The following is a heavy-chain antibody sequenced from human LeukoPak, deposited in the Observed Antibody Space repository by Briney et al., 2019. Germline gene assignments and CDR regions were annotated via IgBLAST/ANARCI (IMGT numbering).Heavy chain of an antibody. CDR2: IIPIFGTA. Sequence: SVEVSCKSSGYTFSTYGISWLRQAPGQGLEWMGGIIPIFGTANYAQKVQGRVTITTDESTTTAYMELSSLRSEDTAVYYCARARSPSSGYLLRDHNWFDPWGQGTLVTVSS. CDR1: GYTFSTYG. V-gene: IGHV1-69*05. CDR3: ARARSPSSGYLLRDHNWFDP. J-gene: IGHJ5*02. D-gene: IGHD3-22*01.